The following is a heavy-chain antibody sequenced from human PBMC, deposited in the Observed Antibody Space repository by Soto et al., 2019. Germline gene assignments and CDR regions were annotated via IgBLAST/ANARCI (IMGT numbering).Heavy chain of an antibody. CDR1: GGSMSGFS. J-gene: IGHJ5*01. CDR3: ARGSGWYDS. V-gene: IGHV4-59*01. Sequence: SETLSLTCSVSGGSMSGFSWSWFRQPPGRGLESIGYIYYDGTTNYNPSLNSRATISKDTSKNQFSLKLTSMTAADTAIYFCARGSGWYDSWS. D-gene: IGHD3-3*01. CDR2: IYYDGTT.